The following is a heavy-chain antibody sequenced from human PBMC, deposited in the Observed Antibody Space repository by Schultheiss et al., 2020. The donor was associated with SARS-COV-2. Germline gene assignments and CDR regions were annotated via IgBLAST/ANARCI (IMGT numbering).Heavy chain of an antibody. CDR3: ARGGSSNQPLQYYYYMDV. J-gene: IGHJ6*03. CDR1: GGPFNNYY. V-gene: IGHV4-34*01. Sequence: SQTLSLTCDVYGGPFNNYYWTWIRQPPTKGVEWIGEIKDSGRTTNYNPSLKSRVTISVDTSKNQFSLRLTSVTAADTAVYYCARGGSSNQPLQYYYYMDVWGKGTPVTVSS. CDR2: IKDSGRTT. D-gene: IGHD4-11*01.